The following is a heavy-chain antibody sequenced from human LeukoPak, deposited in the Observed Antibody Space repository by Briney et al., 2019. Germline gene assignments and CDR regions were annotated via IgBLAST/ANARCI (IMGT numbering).Heavy chain of an antibody. CDR3: ARGDPHADL. V-gene: IGHV3-48*03. Sequence: GGSLRLSCAASGFDLSTYEMNWVRQAPGKGLEWIADITISGHTKNYADSAKGRFTISRGNARTSLYLQMNSLRVEDTGVYYCARGDPHADLWGQGTLVTVSS. CDR2: ITISGHTK. CDR1: GFDLSTYE. J-gene: IGHJ5*02.